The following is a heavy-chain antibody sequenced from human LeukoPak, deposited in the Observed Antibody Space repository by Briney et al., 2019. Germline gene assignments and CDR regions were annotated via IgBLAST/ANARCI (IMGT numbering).Heavy chain of an antibody. J-gene: IGHJ4*02. CDR2: INPNSGGT. CDR3: AAVSIAAEYYFDY. V-gene: IGHV1-2*02. D-gene: IGHD6-6*01. CDR1: GYTFTGYY. Sequence: ASVNVSCTASGYTFTGYYMHWVRQAPGQGLEWMGWINPNSGGTNYAQKFQGRVTMTRDTSISTAYMELSRLRSDDTAVYYCAAVSIAAEYYFDYWGQGTLVTVSS.